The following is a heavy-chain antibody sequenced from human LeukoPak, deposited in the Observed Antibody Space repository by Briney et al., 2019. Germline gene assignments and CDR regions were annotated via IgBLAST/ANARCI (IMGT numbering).Heavy chain of an antibody. J-gene: IGHJ4*02. CDR2: INHSGST. CDR3: ARGRRIAARPLDY. V-gene: IGHV4-34*01. CDR1: GGSFSGYY. Sequence: SETLSLTCAVYGGSFSGYYWSWIRQPPGKGLEWIGEINHSGSTNYNPSLKSRVTISVDTSKNQFSLKLSSVTAADTAVYYCARGRRIAARPLDYWGQGTLVTVSS. D-gene: IGHD6-6*01.